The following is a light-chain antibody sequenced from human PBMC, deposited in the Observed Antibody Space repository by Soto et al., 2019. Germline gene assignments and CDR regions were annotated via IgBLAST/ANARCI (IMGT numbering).Light chain of an antibody. J-gene: IGKJ1*01. CDR3: QQYSSWPPWT. V-gene: IGKV3-11*01. CDR2: DAS. CDR1: QSVSIY. Sequence: ETVLTQSPATLSLSPGERATLSCRASQSVSIYLAWYQQKPGQAPRLLIYDASKRAPGVPARFSGSGSGTDFSLTISSLEPEDSAVYYCQQYSSWPPWTFGQGTKVDIK.